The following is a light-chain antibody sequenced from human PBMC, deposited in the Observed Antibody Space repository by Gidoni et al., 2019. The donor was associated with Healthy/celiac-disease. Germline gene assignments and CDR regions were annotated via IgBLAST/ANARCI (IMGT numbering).Light chain of an antibody. CDR2: KAS. CDR3: QQYHDCPWT. CDR1: QTINSW. V-gene: IGKV1-5*03. Sequence: DIQMTQSPSTLSASVGDRVTITCRASQTINSWLAWYQQKPGTAPKVLISKASTLESGVPSRFSGSQSGTEFTLTINSLQPDDFATYYCQQYHDCPWTFGQGTKVDVK. J-gene: IGKJ1*01.